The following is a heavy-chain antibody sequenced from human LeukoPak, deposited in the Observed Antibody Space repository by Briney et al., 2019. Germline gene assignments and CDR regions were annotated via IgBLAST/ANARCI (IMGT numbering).Heavy chain of an antibody. CDR1: GGTLSSYA. CDR3: ARDNTVLPSTFDY. D-gene: IGHD2-8*02. V-gene: IGHV1-69*04. Sequence: ASVKVSCKASGGTLSSYAISWVRQAPGQGLEWMGRIIPILGIANYAQKFQGRVTITADKSTSTAYMELSSLRSEDTAVYYCARDNTVLPSTFDYWGQGTLVTVSS. CDR2: IIPILGIA. J-gene: IGHJ4*02.